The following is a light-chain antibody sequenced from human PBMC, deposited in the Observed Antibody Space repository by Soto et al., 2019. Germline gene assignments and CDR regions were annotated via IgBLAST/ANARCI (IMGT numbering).Light chain of an antibody. CDR2: KAS. CDR1: QSIGDL. V-gene: IGKV1-5*03. Sequence: IQLTQSASTLSSSVGDRVTLTCLASQSIGDLLAWYQKKPGEAPKLLFYKASYLESGVPSRFSGSGSGTDFTLTISSLQTEDFATYYCQHADSFPLITFGQGTRLEIK. J-gene: IGKJ5*01. CDR3: QHADSFPLIT.